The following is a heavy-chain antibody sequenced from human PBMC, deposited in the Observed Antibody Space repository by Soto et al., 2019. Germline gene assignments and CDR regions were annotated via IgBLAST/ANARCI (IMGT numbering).Heavy chain of an antibody. Sequence: EVQLVESGGGLVQPGGSLRLSCAASGFTFSIHWMHWVRQSPGQGLVWVSRLSSDGTTTHYADSVKGRFTISRDNANNAVYMQMTSLRAEDTAVYCCARATTGTKNNIDVWGQGTTVTVSS. V-gene: IGHV3-74*01. CDR1: GFTFSIHW. CDR3: ARATTGTKNNIDV. J-gene: IGHJ6*02. D-gene: IGHD1-7*01. CDR2: LSSDGTTT.